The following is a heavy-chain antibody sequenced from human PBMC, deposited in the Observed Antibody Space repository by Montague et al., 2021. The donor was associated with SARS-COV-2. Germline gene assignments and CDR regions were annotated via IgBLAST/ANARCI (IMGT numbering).Heavy chain of an antibody. CDR2: IYTSGST. CDR1: GGSISSGSYY. D-gene: IGHD3-10*01. J-gene: IGHJ6*02. CDR3: ARVGVGTMVRGVIPAYYYCGMDV. Sequence: TLSLTCTVSGGSISSGSYYWSWIRQPAGKGLEWIGRIYTSGSTNYNPSLKSRVTISVDTSKNQFSLKLSSVTAADTAVYYCARVGVGTMVRGVIPAYYYCGMDVWGQGTTVTASS. V-gene: IGHV4-61*02.